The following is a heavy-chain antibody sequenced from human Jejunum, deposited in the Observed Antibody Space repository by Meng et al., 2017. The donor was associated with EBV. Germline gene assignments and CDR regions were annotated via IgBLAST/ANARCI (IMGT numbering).Heavy chain of an antibody. V-gene: IGHV1-3*04. CDR2: IHTDNGGT. J-gene: IGHJ4*02. Sequence: QVQLVQSGAEVKEPGASVNVSCKASGYTFNSYAIHWVRQAPGQRLEWMGWIHTDNGGTKYSQEFQDRVTITRDTPASTAYMEISSLRSEDTAVYYCVKKGTRLTTHGYHFDYWGQGTLVTVSS. CDR3: VKKGTRLTTHGYHFDY. CDR1: GYTFNSYA. D-gene: IGHD2-15*01.